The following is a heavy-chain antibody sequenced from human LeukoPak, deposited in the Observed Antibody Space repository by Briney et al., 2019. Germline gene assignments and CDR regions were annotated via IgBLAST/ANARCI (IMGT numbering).Heavy chain of an antibody. Sequence: SETLSLTCAVYGGSFSGYYWSWIRQPPGKGLEWIGEINHSGSTNYNPSLKSRVTMSVDTSKNQFSLKLSSVTAADTAVYYCARVSTSWYQDWYFDLWGRGTLVTVSS. CDR2: INHSGST. V-gene: IGHV4-34*01. CDR1: GGSFSGYY. J-gene: IGHJ2*01. D-gene: IGHD6-13*01. CDR3: ARVSTSWYQDWYFDL.